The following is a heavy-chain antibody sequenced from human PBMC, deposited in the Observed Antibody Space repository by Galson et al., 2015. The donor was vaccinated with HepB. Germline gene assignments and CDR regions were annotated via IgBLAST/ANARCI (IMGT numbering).Heavy chain of an antibody. CDR2: ISYDGSNK. D-gene: IGHD4-17*01. CDR3: AKAEVGDYRNYYYMDV. J-gene: IGHJ6*03. V-gene: IGHV3-30-3*01. CDR1: GFTFSSYA. Sequence: SLRLSCAASGFTFSSYAMHWVRQAPGKGLEWEAVISYDGSNKYYADSVKGRFTISRDNSKNTLYLQMNSLRAEDTAVYYCAKAEVGDYRNYYYMDVWGKGTTVTVSS.